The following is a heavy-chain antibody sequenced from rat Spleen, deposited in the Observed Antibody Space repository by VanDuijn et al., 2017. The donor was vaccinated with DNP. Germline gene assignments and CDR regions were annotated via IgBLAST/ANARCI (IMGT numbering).Heavy chain of an antibody. CDR3: AREDYSGDYWFAY. Sequence: EVQLVESGGGLVQPGRSLKLSCAASGFTFSDYYMAWVRQAPTKGLEWVAYISYDGGSTYYGDSVKGRFTISRDNAKNTLYLQMISLRSEDTALYYCAREDYSGDYWFAYWGQGTLVTVSS. V-gene: IGHV5-20*01. D-gene: IGHD1-1*01. CDR2: ISYDGGST. CDR1: GFTFSDYY. J-gene: IGHJ3*01.